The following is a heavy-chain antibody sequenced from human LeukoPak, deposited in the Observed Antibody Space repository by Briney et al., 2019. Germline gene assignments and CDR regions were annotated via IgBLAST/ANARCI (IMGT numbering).Heavy chain of an antibody. CDR1: GFTFSSYT. Sequence: GGSLRLSCAASGFTFSSYTMSWVRQAPGKGLEWVSSISSSSSYIYYADSVKGRFTISRDNAKNSLYLQMNSLRAEDTAVYYCARDWGITGTTGWFDPWGQGTLVTVSS. CDR3: ARDWGITGTTGWFDP. CDR2: ISSSSSYI. D-gene: IGHD1-7*01. J-gene: IGHJ5*02. V-gene: IGHV3-21*01.